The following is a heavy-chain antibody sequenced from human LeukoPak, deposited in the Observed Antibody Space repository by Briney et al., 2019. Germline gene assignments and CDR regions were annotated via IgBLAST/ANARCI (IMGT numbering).Heavy chain of an antibody. Sequence: PGGSLRLSCTASGFSFSGHWMHWARQLPGKGLVCVSRISPTGSTTSYADSVKGRFTVSRDNAKNTLYLQVNNLRAEDTAVYYCARGPNSNWSGLDFWGQGTLLTVSS. CDR3: ARGPNSNWSGLDF. V-gene: IGHV3-74*01. CDR2: ISPTGSTT. D-gene: IGHD6-6*01. CDR1: GFSFSGHW. J-gene: IGHJ4*02.